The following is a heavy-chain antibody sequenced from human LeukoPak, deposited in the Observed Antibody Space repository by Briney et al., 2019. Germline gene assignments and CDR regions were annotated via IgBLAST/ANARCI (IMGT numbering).Heavy chain of an antibody. J-gene: IGHJ4*02. Sequence: SETLSLTCAVHGGSFSGYYWSWIRQPPGKGLEWIGEINHSGSTNYNPSLKSRVTISVDTSKNQFSLKLSSVTAADTAVYYCARVGPGFDYWGQGTLVTVSS. CDR3: ARVGPGFDY. CDR1: GGSFSGYY. CDR2: INHSGST. V-gene: IGHV4-34*01.